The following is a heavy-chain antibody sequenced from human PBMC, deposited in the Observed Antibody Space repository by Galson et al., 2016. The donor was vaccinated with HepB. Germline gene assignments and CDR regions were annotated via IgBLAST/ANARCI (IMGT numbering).Heavy chain of an antibody. V-gene: IGHV3-7*03. J-gene: IGHJ2*01. D-gene: IGHD2-8*01. Sequence: SLRLSCAASGFFISRYWMNWIRQAPGKGLEWVAAIKQNGSETYYVDSVKGRFTISRDNAKNSLSLQMNSLRAEDTAAYFCARDPYFNWYFDLWGRGTLVTVSS. CDR1: GFFISRYW. CDR2: IKQNGSET. CDR3: ARDPYFNWYFDL.